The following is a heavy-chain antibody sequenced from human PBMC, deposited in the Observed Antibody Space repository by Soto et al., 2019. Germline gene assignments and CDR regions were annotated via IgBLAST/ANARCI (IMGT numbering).Heavy chain of an antibody. CDR3: AREVANNYYGMDV. Sequence: ASVKVSCKASGYTFTGYYMHWVRQAPGQGLEWMGWINPNSGGTNYAQKFQGWVTMTRDTSISTAYMELSRLRSDDTAVYYCAREVANNYYGMDVWGQGTTVTVSS. CDR2: INPNSGGT. J-gene: IGHJ6*02. D-gene: IGHD2-15*01. CDR1: GYTFTGYY. V-gene: IGHV1-2*04.